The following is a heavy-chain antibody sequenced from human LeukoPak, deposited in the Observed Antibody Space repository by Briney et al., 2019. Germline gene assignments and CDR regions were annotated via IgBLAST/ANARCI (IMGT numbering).Heavy chain of an antibody. CDR3: ARQSYDFWSGYYSYYYYYMDV. V-gene: IGHV4-59*01. J-gene: IGHJ6*03. D-gene: IGHD3-3*01. CDR2: IYYSGST. CDR1: GGSISSYY. Sequence: SETLSLTCTVSGGSISSYYWSWIRQPPGKGLEWIGYIYYSGSTNYNPSLKSRVTISVDTSKNQFSLKLSSVTAADTAVYYCARQSYDFWSGYYSYYYYYMDVWGKGTTVTVSS.